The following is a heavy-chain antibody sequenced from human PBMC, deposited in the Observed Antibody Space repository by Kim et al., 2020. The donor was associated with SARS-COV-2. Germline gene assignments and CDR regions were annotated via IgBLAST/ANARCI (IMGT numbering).Heavy chain of an antibody. CDR2: INHSGST. J-gene: IGHJ6*02. Sequence: SETLSLTCAVYGGSFSGYYWSWIRQPPGKGLEWIGEINHSGSTNYNPSLKSRVTISVDTSKNQFSLKLSSVTAADTAVYYCARGYPSHGWSSYYYYGMDVWGQGTTVTVSS. V-gene: IGHV4-34*01. CDR1: GGSFSGYY. D-gene: IGHD6-19*01. CDR3: ARGYPSHGWSSYYYYGMDV.